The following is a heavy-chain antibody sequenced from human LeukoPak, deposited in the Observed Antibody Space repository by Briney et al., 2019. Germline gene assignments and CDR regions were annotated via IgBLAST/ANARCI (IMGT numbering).Heavy chain of an antibody. CDR3: ARSGGYSSSWSL. Sequence: SETLSLTCTVSGGSISTYYWNWIRQPPGKGLEWIGYIYYSGSTNYNPSLKSRVTISVDTSKNQFSLKLNSVTAADTAVYYCARSGGYSSSWSLWGQGTLDTVSS. V-gene: IGHV4-59*01. CDR1: GGSISTYY. D-gene: IGHD6-13*01. CDR2: IYYSGST. J-gene: IGHJ4*02.